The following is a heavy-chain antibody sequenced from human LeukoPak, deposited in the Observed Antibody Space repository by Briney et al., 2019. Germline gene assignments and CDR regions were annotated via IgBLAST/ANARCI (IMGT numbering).Heavy chain of an antibody. J-gene: IGHJ4*02. CDR3: AGWELRAY. CDR1: GGSISSSSYY. CDR2: IYYSGST. D-gene: IGHD1-26*01. V-gene: IGHV4-39*07. Sequence: PSETLSLTCTVSGGSISSSSYYWGWIRQPPGKGLEWIGSIYYSGSTYYNPSLKSRVTISVDTSKNQFSLKLSSVTAADTAVYYCAGWELRAYWGQGTLVTVSS.